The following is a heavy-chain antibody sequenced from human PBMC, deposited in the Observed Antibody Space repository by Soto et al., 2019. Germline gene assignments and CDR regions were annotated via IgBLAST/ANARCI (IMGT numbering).Heavy chain of an antibody. CDR1: GGSISSGVYY. D-gene: IGHD2-2*01. V-gene: IGHV4-31*03. Sequence: SETLSLTCTVSGGSISSGVYYWSWIRQHPGKGLEWIGYIYYSGSTYYNPSLKSRVTISVDTSKNQFSLKLSSVTAADTAVYYCARWEDIVVVPAALNAFDIWGQGTMVTVSS. CDR2: IYYSGST. CDR3: ARWEDIVVVPAALNAFDI. J-gene: IGHJ3*02.